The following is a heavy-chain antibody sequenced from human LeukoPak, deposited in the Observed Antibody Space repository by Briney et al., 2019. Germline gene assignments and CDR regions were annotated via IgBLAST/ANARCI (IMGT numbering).Heavy chain of an antibody. D-gene: IGHD3-9*01. CDR3: ARAYYDTLTGYYGGYDGFDI. J-gene: IGHJ3*02. CDR2: SYYSGST. V-gene: IGHV4-61*05. CDR1: GGSISSVNYY. Sequence: PSETLSLTCTVSGGSISSVNYYWGWIRQPPGKGLEWIGYSYYSGSTNYNPSLKSRVTISVDTSKNQFSLKLSSVTAADTAVYYCARAYYDTLTGYYGGYDGFDIWGQGTMVTVSS.